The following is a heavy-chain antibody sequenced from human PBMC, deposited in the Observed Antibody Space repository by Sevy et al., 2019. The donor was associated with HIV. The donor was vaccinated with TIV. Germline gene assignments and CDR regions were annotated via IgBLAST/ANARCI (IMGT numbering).Heavy chain of an antibody. CDR1: GYTFTGYY. V-gene: IGHV1-2*06. CDR3: ARDDCSSTSCSTRSFDY. J-gene: IGHJ4*02. CDR2: INPNSGGT. D-gene: IGHD2-2*01. Sequence: ASLKVSCKASGYTFTGYYMHWVRQAPGQGLEWMGRINPNSGGTNYAQKFQGRVTMTRDTSISTAYMELSRLRSDDTAVYYCARDDCSSTSCSTRSFDYWGQGTLVTVSS.